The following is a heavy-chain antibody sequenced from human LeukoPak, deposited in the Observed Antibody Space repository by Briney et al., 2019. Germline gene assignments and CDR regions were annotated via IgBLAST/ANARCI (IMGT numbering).Heavy chain of an antibody. CDR3: ARVIVGCSGGSCYRYFQH. V-gene: IGHV1-18*01. Sequence: ASVKVSCKASGYTFTSYGISWVRQAPVQGLEWMGWISAYNGNTNYAQKLQGRVTMTTDTSTSTAYMELRSLRSDDTAVYYCARVIVGCSGGSCYRYFQHWGQGTLVTVSS. CDR2: ISAYNGNT. D-gene: IGHD2-15*01. J-gene: IGHJ1*01. CDR1: GYTFTSYG.